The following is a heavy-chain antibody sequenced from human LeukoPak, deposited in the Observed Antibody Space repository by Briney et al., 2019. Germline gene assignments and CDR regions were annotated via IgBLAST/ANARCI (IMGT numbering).Heavy chain of an antibody. D-gene: IGHD3-10*01. V-gene: IGHV1-46*01. CDR3: ARAELEQFGVLSGWYFDV. Sequence: ASVKVSCKASGYTFTMYYIHWVRQAPGQGLEWIGMINPNDGNTVFAQKFQGRATVTGDMSTSTVHTDLSSLISEDTAVYYCARAELEQFGVLSGWYFDVWGRGTLVTVSS. CDR1: GYTFTMYY. CDR2: INPNDGNT. J-gene: IGHJ2*01.